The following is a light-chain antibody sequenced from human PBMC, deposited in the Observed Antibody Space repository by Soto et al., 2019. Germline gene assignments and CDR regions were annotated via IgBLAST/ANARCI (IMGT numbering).Light chain of an antibody. CDR2: VAS. CDR3: QQYKLYPWT. Sequence: DIQMTQSPSTLSASVGDRVTITCRASQSIGSSLAWYQQKPGKAPNLLIYVASNLESGVPSRFSGSGSGTEFTLTISSLQPDDFATYYCQQYKLYPWTFGQGTKVDIQ. CDR1: QSIGSS. V-gene: IGKV1-5*03. J-gene: IGKJ1*01.